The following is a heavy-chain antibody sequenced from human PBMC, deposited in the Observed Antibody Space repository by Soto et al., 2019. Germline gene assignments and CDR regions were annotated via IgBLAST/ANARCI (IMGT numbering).Heavy chain of an antibody. CDR1: GGTFSSYA. D-gene: IGHD5-18*01. J-gene: IGHJ6*02. Sequence: GASVKVSCKASGGTFSSYAISWVRQAPGQGLEWVGGIIPIFGTANYAQKFQGRVTITADESTSTAYTELSSLRSEDTAVYYCARGWLQDYYGMDVWGQGTTVTVSS. CDR2: IIPIFGTA. V-gene: IGHV1-69*13. CDR3: ARGWLQDYYGMDV.